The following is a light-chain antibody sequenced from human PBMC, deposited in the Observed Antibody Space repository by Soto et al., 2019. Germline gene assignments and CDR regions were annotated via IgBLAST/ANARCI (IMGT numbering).Light chain of an antibody. CDR1: SSDVGAYNY. Sequence: QSALTQPASVSGSPGQSITISCTGTSSDVGAYNYVSWYQQHPGKAPKLMIYEVNNRPSGVSNRFSGSKSGNTASLTISGLQAEDEADYYCSSYTTSSTRVFGGGTKVTVL. J-gene: IGLJ3*02. CDR3: SSYTTSSTRV. V-gene: IGLV2-14*01. CDR2: EVN.